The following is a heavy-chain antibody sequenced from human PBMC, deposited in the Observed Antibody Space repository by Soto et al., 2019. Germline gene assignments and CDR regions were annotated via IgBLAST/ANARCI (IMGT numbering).Heavy chain of an antibody. CDR2: IHDSGST. V-gene: IGHV4-59*12. D-gene: IGHD6-13*01. J-gene: IGHJ5*02. Sequence: SETLSLTCTVSGDSISTYYWNWIRQPPGKGLEWIGYIHDSGSTKYNPSLKSRVTMSLDMSKNQFSLRLTSVTAADTAVYFCARGYSSSLTKFDPWGQGTLVTVSS. CDR3: ARGYSSSLTKFDP. CDR1: GDSISTYY.